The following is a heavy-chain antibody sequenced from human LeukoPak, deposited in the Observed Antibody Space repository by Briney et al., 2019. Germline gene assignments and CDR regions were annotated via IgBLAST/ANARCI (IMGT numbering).Heavy chain of an antibody. CDR1: RFTFSRYW. V-gene: IGHV3-7*01. D-gene: IGHD3-22*01. CDR3: ARDRGTYYYDSTSHYDAFDI. Sequence: QPGGSLRLSCAASRFTFSRYWMSWVRQAPGKGLEWVATIKQDGSEKYYVDSVKGRFTISRDNAKNSLYLQMNTLRAEDTAVYSCARDRGTYYYDSTSHYDAFDIWGQGTMVTVSS. CDR2: IKQDGSEK. J-gene: IGHJ3*02.